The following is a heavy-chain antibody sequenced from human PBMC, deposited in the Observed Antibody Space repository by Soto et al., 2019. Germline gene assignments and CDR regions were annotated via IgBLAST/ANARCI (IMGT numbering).Heavy chain of an antibody. D-gene: IGHD3-3*01. CDR1: GFTFSNAW. CDR2: IKSKTDGGTT. CDR3: TTGATYYDFWSGYYTRAFDI. Sequence: EVQLVESGGGLVKPGGSLRLSCAASGFTFSNAWMSWVRQAPGKGLEWVGRIKSKTDGGTTDYAAPVKGRFTISRDDSKNTLYLQMNSLKTEDTAVYYCTTGATYYDFWSGYYTRAFDIWGQGTMVTVSS. J-gene: IGHJ3*02. V-gene: IGHV3-15*01.